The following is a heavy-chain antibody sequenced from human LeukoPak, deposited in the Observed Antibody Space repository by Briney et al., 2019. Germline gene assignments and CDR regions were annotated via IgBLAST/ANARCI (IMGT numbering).Heavy chain of an antibody. Sequence: GGSPRLSCAASGFTFSIYAMSWVRQAPGKGLEWVSAISGSGGSTYYADSVKGRFTISRDNSKNTLYLQMNSLRAEDTAVYYCAKAGYYYDSSGNYWGQGTLVTVSS. J-gene: IGHJ4*02. D-gene: IGHD3-22*01. V-gene: IGHV3-23*01. CDR1: GFTFSIYA. CDR2: ISGSGGST. CDR3: AKAGYYYDSSGNY.